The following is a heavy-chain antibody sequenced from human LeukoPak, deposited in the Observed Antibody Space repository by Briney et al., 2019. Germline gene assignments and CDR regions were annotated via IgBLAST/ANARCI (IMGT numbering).Heavy chain of an antibody. J-gene: IGHJ4*02. Sequence: GGSLRLSCAASGFAFSSYGMHWVRQAPGKGLEWVAFIRYDGSNKYYADSVRGRFTISRDNSKNTLYLQMNSLRAEDTAVYYCANPYYYDSSGYYWFDYWGQGTLVTVSS. CDR3: ANPYYYDSSGYYWFDY. D-gene: IGHD3-22*01. CDR2: IRYDGSNK. CDR1: GFAFSSYG. V-gene: IGHV3-30*02.